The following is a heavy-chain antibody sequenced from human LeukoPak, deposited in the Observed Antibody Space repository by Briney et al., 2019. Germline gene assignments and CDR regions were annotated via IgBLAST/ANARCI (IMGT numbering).Heavy chain of an antibody. CDR3: ARDNGSSGYSSEYFQH. D-gene: IGHD3-22*01. Sequence: ASVKVSCKSSGYSFTNYDINWVRQATGQGLEWMGWMNPKSGDTGYSQKFQGRVTMTRDTSISTDYMELSSLRAEDTAVYYCARDNGSSGYSSEYFQHWGQGTLVTVSS. CDR1: GYSFTNYD. V-gene: IGHV1-8*02. CDR2: MNPKSGDT. J-gene: IGHJ1*01.